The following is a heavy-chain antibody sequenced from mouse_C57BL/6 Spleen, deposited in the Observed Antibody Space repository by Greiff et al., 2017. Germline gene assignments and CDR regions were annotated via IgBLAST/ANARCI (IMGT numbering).Heavy chain of an antibody. CDR2: ISSGSSTI. CDR3: ARHYYGSSYVFAY. V-gene: IGHV5-17*01. Sequence: EVMLVESGGGLVKPGGSLKLSCAASGFTFSDYGMHWVRQAPEKGLEWVAYISSGSSTIYYADTVKGRFTISRDNAKNTLFLQMTSLRSEDTAMYYCARHYYGSSYVFAYWGQGTLVTVSA. J-gene: IGHJ3*01. CDR1: GFTFSDYG. D-gene: IGHD1-1*01.